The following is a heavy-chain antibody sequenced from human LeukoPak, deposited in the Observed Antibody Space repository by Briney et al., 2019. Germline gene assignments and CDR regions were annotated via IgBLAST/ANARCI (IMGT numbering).Heavy chain of an antibody. D-gene: IGHD3-10*01. Sequence: PSETLSLTCAASGGPFSGYFWSWIRQSSGKGLEWIGEIHSSGTTNYNPSLNSRVTISEDTSKNQFYLNLSSVTAADTAVYYCASEPYGSGSPFEYWGQGILVTVSS. J-gene: IGHJ4*02. V-gene: IGHV4-34*01. CDR3: ASEPYGSGSPFEY. CDR1: GGPFSGYF. CDR2: IHSSGTT.